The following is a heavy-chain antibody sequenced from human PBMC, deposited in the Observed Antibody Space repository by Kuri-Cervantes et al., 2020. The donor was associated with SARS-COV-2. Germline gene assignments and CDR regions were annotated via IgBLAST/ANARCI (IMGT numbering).Heavy chain of an antibody. CDR2: ISSSSSYI. CDR3: AREFVPGDFDL. V-gene: IGHV3-21*01. CDR1: GFTFSSYS. J-gene: IGHJ2*01. D-gene: IGHD3-10*01. Sequence: GESLKISCAASGFTFSSYSMNWVRQAPGKGLEWVSSISSSSSYIYYADSVKGRFTISRDNAKNTLYLQMNSLRAEDTAVYYCAREFVPGDFDLWGRGTLVTVSS.